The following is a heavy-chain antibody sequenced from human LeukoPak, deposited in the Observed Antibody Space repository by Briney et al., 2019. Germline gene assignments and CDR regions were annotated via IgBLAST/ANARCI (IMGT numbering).Heavy chain of an antibody. D-gene: IGHD4-11*01. J-gene: IGHJ6*03. V-gene: IGHV4-34*01. CDR3: ARVGTTPVYYYYYYYMDV. CDR1: GGSFSGYY. Sequence: PETLSLTCAVYGGSFSGYYWSWIRQPPGKGLEWIGEINHSGSTNYNPSLKSRVTISVDTSKNQFSLKLSSVTAADTAVYYCARVGTTPVYYYYYYYMDVWGKGTTVTVSS. CDR2: INHSGST.